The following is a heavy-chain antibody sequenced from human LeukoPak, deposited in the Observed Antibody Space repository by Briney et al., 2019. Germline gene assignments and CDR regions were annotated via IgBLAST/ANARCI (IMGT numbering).Heavy chain of an antibody. CDR3: ARTRDLGPDY. V-gene: IGHV4-34*01. CDR2: INHSGST. D-gene: IGHD1-26*01. CDR1: GGSFSGYY. J-gene: IGHJ4*02. Sequence: SETLSLTCAVYGGSFSGYYWSWIRQPPGKGLEWIGEINHSGSTNYNPSLKSRVTISVDTSKNQFSLKLNSVTPEDTAVYYCARTRDLGPDYWGQGTLVTVSS.